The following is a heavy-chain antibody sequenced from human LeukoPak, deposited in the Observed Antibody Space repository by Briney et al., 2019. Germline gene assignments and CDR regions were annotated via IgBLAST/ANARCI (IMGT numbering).Heavy chain of an antibody. CDR2: IYYSGST. D-gene: IGHD3-16*01. V-gene: IGHV4-31*03. Sequence: PSQTLSLTCTVSGGSISSGGYYWSWIRQHPGKGLEWIGYIYYSGSTYYDPSLKSRVTISVDTSKNQFSLKLSSVTAADTAVYCCARPAWGSHALYGMDVWGQGTTVTVSS. J-gene: IGHJ6*02. CDR1: GGSISSGGYY. CDR3: ARPAWGSHALYGMDV.